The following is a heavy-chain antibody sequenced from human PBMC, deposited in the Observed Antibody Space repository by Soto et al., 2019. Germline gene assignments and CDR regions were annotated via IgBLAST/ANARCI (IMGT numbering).Heavy chain of an antibody. CDR2: FGSSTSYI. J-gene: IGHJ3*02. V-gene: IGHV3-21*01. CDR1: GYTFTSYG. Sequence: SCKASGYTFTSYGITWVRQAPGKGLEWLSSFGSSTSYIYYADSVKGRFSISRDNAKNSLYLQMNSLRAEDTAVYYCTRGSYSSSWSYAFDIWGQGTMVTVS. CDR3: TRGSYSSSWSYAFDI. D-gene: IGHD6-13*01.